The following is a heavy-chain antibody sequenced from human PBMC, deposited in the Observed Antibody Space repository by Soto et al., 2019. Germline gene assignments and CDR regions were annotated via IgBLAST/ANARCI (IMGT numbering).Heavy chain of an antibody. J-gene: IGHJ4*02. D-gene: IGHD5-18*01. CDR2: VYWDDDI. Sequence: QITLKESGPPLVKPTQILTLTCTFSGFSLSTRGVGVGWIRQPPGKALEWLALVYWDDDIWYSPSLKSRLTITKDTSKNQVVLTMTNMDPVDTATYCAHRPYGYKYYFNYWGQGTLVTVSS. CDR1: GFSLSTRGVG. CDR3: AHRPYGYKYYFNY. V-gene: IGHV2-5*02.